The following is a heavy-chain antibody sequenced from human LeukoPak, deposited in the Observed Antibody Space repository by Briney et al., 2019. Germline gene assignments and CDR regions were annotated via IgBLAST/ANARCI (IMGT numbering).Heavy chain of an antibody. CDR2: IRSKAYGGTA. J-gene: IGHJ4*02. CDR3: SRDKMVVTGYLPDY. V-gene: IGHV3-49*04. Sequence: GGSLRLSCTTSGFTYGDYAISWVRQPPGKGLEWVGFIRSKAYGGTAEYAASLKGRFIISRDDSKSIAYLQMNSLKIEDTAVYYCSRDKMVVTGYLPDYWGQGTLVTVSS. D-gene: IGHD2-21*02. CDR1: GFTYGDYA.